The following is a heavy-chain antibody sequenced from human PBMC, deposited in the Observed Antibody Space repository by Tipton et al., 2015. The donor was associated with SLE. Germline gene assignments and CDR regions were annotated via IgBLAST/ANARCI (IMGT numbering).Heavy chain of an antibody. V-gene: IGHV4-39*07. CDR1: GGSIRSASSY. CDR2: IFYNGRT. Sequence: TLSLTCSVSGGSIRSASSYWGWIRQPPGKGLEWIGSIFYNGRTYYNPSLKSRVTISLVTSKSQFSLKLSSVTAADTAVYYCAGGFYYGSGTFSDFEYWGQGTLATVSS. D-gene: IGHD3-10*01. CDR3: AGGFYYGSGTFSDFEY. J-gene: IGHJ4*02.